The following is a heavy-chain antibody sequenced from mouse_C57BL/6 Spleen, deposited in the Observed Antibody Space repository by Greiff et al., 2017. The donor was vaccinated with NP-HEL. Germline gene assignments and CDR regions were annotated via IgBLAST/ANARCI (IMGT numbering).Heavy chain of an antibody. V-gene: IGHV1-53*01. CDR1: GYTFTSYW. Sequence: VQLQQPGTELVKPGASVKLSCKASGYTFTSYWMHWVKQRPGQGLEWIGNINPSNGGTNYNEKFKSKATLTVDKSSSTAYMQRSSRTSEDAAVYYCAREGNYYGSSYWYFDVWGTGTTVTVSS. J-gene: IGHJ1*03. D-gene: IGHD1-1*01. CDR2: INPSNGGT. CDR3: AREGNYYGSSYWYFDV.